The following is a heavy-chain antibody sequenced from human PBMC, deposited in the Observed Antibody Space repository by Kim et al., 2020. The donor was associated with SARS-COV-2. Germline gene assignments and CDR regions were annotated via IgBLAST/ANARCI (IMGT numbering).Heavy chain of an antibody. V-gene: IGHV4-34*01. CDR3: ASKEITGYSSSWGIDY. CDR2: INHSGST. Sequence: SETLSLTCAVYGGSFSGYYWSWIRQPPGKGLEWIGEINHSGSTNYNPSLKSRVTISVDTSKNQFSLKLSSVTAADTAVYYCASKEITGYSSSWGIDYWGQGTLVTVSS. CDR1: GGSFSGYY. J-gene: IGHJ4*02. D-gene: IGHD6-13*01.